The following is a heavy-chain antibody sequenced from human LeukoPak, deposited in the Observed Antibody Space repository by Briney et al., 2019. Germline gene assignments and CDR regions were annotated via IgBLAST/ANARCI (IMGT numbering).Heavy chain of an antibody. D-gene: IGHD3-22*01. Sequence: GGSLRLSCAASGFTFSSYGMHWVRQAPGKGLEWVAFIRYDGSNKYYADSVKGRFTISRDNSKNTLYLQMNSLRAEDTAVYYCAREDYYDSSGYYSEYYFDYWGQGTLVTVSS. J-gene: IGHJ4*02. CDR3: AREDYYDSSGYYSEYYFDY. V-gene: IGHV3-30*02. CDR2: IRYDGSNK. CDR1: GFTFSSYG.